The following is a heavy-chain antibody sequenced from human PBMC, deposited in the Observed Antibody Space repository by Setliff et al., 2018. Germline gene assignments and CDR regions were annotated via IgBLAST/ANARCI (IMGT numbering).Heavy chain of an antibody. Sequence: ASVKVSCKASGYTFIRYYMYWVRQAPGQGPAWMGTINPGGGSTSYAERFQDRITLTGNTSTSTIYMEMSSLTPEDTAMYYCARAGDAAAGRKGVFEYWGQGSLVTVSS. CDR2: INPGGGST. CDR3: ARAGDAAAGRKGVFEY. D-gene: IGHD6-13*01. V-gene: IGHV1-46*01. J-gene: IGHJ4*02. CDR1: GYTFIRYY.